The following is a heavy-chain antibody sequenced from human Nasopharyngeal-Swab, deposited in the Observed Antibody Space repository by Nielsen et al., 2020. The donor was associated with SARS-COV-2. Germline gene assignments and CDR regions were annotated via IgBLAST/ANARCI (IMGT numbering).Heavy chain of an antibody. Sequence: GEALKISWAASGFTCSSYWMSWVRQAPGKGLEWVANIKQDGSEKYYVDSVKGRFTISRDNAKNSLYLQMNSLRAEDTAVYYCARDYDFWGYYYGMDVWGQGTTVTVSS. CDR3: ARDYDFWGYYYGMDV. J-gene: IGHJ6*02. D-gene: IGHD3-3*01. CDR2: IKQDGSEK. V-gene: IGHV3-7*03. CDR1: GFTCSSYW.